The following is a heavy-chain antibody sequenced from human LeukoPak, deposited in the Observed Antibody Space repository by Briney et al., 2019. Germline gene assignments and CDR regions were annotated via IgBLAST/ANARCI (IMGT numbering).Heavy chain of an antibody. CDR1: GGSISSGGYS. CDR2: IYHSGST. CDR3: ARVVHYGDYVDWYFDL. Sequence: PSETLSLTCAVSGGSISSGGYSWSWIRQPPGQGLEWIGYIYHSGSTYYNPSLKSRVTISVDRSKNQFSLKLSSVTAADTAVYYCARVVHYGDYVDWYFDLWGRGTLVTVSS. V-gene: IGHV4-30-2*01. D-gene: IGHD4-17*01. J-gene: IGHJ2*01.